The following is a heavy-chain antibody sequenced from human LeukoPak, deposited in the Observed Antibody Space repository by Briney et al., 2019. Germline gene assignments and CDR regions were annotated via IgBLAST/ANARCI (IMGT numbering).Heavy chain of an antibody. Sequence: ASVKVSCKASGYTFTGYYMHWVRQAPGQGLEWMGWINPNSGGTNYAQKFQGRVTMTRDTSISTAYMELSRLRSDDTAVYYCARDSYYDILTGYSSENNWFDPWGQGTLVTVSS. CDR1: GYTFTGYY. CDR2: INPNSGGT. CDR3: ARDSYYDILTGYSSENNWFDP. D-gene: IGHD3-9*01. V-gene: IGHV1-2*02. J-gene: IGHJ5*02.